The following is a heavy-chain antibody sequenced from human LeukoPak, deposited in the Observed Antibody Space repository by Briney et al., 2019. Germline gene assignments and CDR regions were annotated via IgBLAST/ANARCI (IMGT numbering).Heavy chain of an antibody. Sequence: GGSLRLSCAASGFSFNTNTLAWDRQAPGKGLEWVSYISGSTTVIHYADSVKGRFTISRDNAKNSLYLQMSSLKVEDTAIYYCARGLYYMDVWGNGTTVTVSS. V-gene: IGHV3-48*01. J-gene: IGHJ6*03. CDR3: ARGLYYMDV. CDR1: GFSFNTNT. CDR2: ISGSTTVI.